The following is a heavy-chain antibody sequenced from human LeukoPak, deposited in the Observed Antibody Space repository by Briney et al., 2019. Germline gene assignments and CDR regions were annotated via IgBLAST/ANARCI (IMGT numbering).Heavy chain of an antibody. CDR1: GGSISSSSYY. Sequence: PSEPLSLTYTVSGGSISSSSYYWGWVPQPPGKGLEWFGSIYYSGSTYYNPSLKSRVTISVDTSKNQFSLKLSSVTAADTAVYYCARGYSYGTDLEYFDYWGQGTLVTVSS. J-gene: IGHJ4*02. V-gene: IGHV4-39*07. CDR3: ARGYSYGTDLEYFDY. CDR2: IYYSGST. D-gene: IGHD5-18*01.